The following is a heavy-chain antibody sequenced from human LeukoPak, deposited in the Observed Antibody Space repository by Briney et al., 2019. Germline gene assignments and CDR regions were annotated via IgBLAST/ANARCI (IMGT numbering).Heavy chain of an antibody. D-gene: IGHD6-19*01. V-gene: IGHV1-18*01. J-gene: IGHJ6*04. CDR2: ISAYNGNT. Sequence: ASVKVSCKASGYTFTSYGISWVRQAPGQGLEWMGWISAYNGNTNYAQKLQGRVTMTTDTSTSTAYMELRSLRSDDTAVYYCARGYGEQWLVRIYYYYYGMDVWGKGTTVTVSS. CDR1: GYTFTSYG. CDR3: ARGYGEQWLVRIYYYYYGMDV.